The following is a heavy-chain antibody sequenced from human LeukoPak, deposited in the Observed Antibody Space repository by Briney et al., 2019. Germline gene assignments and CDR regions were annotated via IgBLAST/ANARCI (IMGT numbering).Heavy chain of an antibody. CDR1: GFIFSSYG. CDR2: IRYDGSNK. D-gene: IGHD3-16*01. J-gene: IGHJ4*02. V-gene: IGHV3-30*02. CDR3: AKALGDWPTTLDY. Sequence: GGSLRLSCAASGFIFSSYGMHWVRQAPGKGLEWVAFIRYDGSNKYYADSVKGRFTISRDNSKNTLYLQMNSLTAADTAVYFCAKALGDWPTTLDYWGRGTLVTVSS.